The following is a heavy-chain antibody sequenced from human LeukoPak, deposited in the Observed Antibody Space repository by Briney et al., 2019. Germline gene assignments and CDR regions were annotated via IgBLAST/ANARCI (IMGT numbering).Heavy chain of an antibody. CDR2: INTDGSNT. D-gene: IGHD3-9*01. CDR1: GFTFSNYW. V-gene: IGHV3-74*01. J-gene: IGHJ4*02. Sequence: PGGSLRLSCAASGFTFSNYWMHWVRQAPGKGLVWVSRINTDGSNTYYADSVKGRFTISRDNSKNTLYLQMNSLRAEDTAVYHCAKTRQYFDFIDYWGQGTLVTVSS. CDR3: AKTRQYFDFIDY.